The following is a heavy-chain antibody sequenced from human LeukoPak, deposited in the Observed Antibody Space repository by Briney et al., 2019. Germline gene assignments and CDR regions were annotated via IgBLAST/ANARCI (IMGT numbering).Heavy chain of an antibody. Sequence: PSETLSLTCTVSGGSISRDYWSWIRQPPGKGLEWIGYIYYTGSTNYNPSLKSRVTISVDTSKNQFSLKLSSVTAADTAVYYCARDRPGGSSLDYWGQGSLVTVSS. V-gene: IGHV4-59*01. J-gene: IGHJ4*02. D-gene: IGHD6-13*01. CDR3: ARDRPGGSSLDY. CDR2: IYYTGST. CDR1: GGSISRDY.